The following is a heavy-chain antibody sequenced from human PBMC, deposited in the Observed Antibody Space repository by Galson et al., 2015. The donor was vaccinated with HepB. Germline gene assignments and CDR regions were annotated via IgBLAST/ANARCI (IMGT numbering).Heavy chain of an antibody. CDR3: ARDQGILYFDWSNIDF. CDR2: MSFDGSNI. J-gene: IGHJ4*02. V-gene: IGHV3-30-3*01. D-gene: IGHD3-9*01. CDR1: GFTFSNYG. Sequence: SLRLSCAASGFTFSNYGMHWVRQAPGKGLEWVAVMSFDGSNIDYADSVKGRFTISRDNSKNTLYLQINSLRPEDTAVYYCARDQGILYFDWSNIDFWGQGTLVTVSS.